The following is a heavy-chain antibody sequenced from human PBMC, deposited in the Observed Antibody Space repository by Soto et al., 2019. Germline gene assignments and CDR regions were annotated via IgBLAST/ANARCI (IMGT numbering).Heavy chain of an antibody. CDR3: SSSVECSTTRFYSYAGLDV. D-gene: IGHD2-2*01. CDR1: GGTFSSHS. Sequence: QVQLVQYGAEVKKPGSSVKVSCKVSGGTFSSHSINWVRPAPGQGPEWMGGIIPIFGTENYAQKFQGRVTITADESTRTAYMEMSSLTTEDTALYYCSSSVECSTTRFYSYAGLDVWGQGTTVIVS. CDR2: IIPIFGTE. V-gene: IGHV1-69*01. J-gene: IGHJ6*02.